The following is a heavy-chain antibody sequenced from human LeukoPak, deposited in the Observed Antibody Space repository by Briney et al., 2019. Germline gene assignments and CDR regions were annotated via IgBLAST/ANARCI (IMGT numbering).Heavy chain of an antibody. CDR1: GGSISSHY. V-gene: IGHV4-59*11. J-gene: IGHJ4*02. CDR3: ARMEGYGYSGHTEY. Sequence: SETLSLTCTVSGGSISSHYWTWIRQPPGKGLEWIGYIHYSGSTNYDPSLKSRVTISVDTSKNQFSLNLSSLTAADTAVYYCARMEGYGYSGHTEYWGQGTLVTVSS. D-gene: IGHD5-18*01. CDR2: IHYSGST.